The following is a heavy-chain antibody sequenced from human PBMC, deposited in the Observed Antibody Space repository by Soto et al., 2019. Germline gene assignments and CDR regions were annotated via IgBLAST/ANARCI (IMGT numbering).Heavy chain of an antibody. CDR1: AYSISSGYY. CDR2: IFHRGIT. Sequence: SETLSLTCGVSAYSISSGYYWAWIRQPPGKGLEWIGSIFHRGITFYNPSLRSRVAMSVETSKNQFSLKLTSVTAADTAVYYCARASYCSSTVCQGRNYSDPWGQGTLVTVSS. J-gene: IGHJ5*02. V-gene: IGHV4-38-2*01. D-gene: IGHD2-2*01. CDR3: ARASYCSSTVCQGRNYSDP.